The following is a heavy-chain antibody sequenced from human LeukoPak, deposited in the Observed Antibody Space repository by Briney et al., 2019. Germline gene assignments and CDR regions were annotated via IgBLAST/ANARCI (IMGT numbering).Heavy chain of an antibody. CDR3: ARDVVAAAGTWDY. D-gene: IGHD6-13*01. CDR1: GGSFSGYY. CDR2: INHSGST. V-gene: IGHV4-34*01. Sequence: SETLSLTCAVYGGSFSGYYWSWIRQPPGKGLEWIGEINHSGSTNYNPSLKSRVTISVDTSKNQFSLKLSSVSAADTAVYYCARDVVAAAGTWDYWGQGTLVTVSS. J-gene: IGHJ4*02.